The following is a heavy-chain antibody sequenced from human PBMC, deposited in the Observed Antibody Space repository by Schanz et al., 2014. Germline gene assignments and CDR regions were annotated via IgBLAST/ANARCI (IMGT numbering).Heavy chain of an antibody. CDR2: ISHSGGSK. J-gene: IGHJ6*02. D-gene: IGHD2-15*01. Sequence: DVQLLESGGGLVQPGGSLRLSCAASGFTFNSYAMTWVRQAPGKGLEWVSSISHSGGSKYYADSVKGRFTISRDNSENALYLQMNSLSADDTAVFYCAKEMGYCSGGTCCDYYYYGLDVWGQGTTVTVSS. CDR1: GFTFNSYA. V-gene: IGHV3-23*01. CDR3: AKEMGYCSGGTCCDYYYYGLDV.